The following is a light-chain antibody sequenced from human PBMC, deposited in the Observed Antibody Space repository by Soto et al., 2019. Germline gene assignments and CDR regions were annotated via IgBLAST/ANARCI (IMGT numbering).Light chain of an antibody. V-gene: IGKV3-11*01. CDR3: QQRSNWPPWT. CDR2: DAS. J-gene: IGKJ1*01. Sequence: EIVLTQSPATLSLSPWGRGTVSCRASQSVSSYLAWYQQKPGQAPRLLIYDASNRATGIPARFSGSGSGTDFTLTISSLEPEDFAVYYCQQRSNWPPWTFGQGTKVDIK. CDR1: QSVSSY.